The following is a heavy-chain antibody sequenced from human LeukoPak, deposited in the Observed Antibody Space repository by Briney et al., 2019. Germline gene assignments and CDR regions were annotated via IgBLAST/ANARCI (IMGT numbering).Heavy chain of an antibody. V-gene: IGHV4-39*01. D-gene: IGHD5-12*01. Sequence: SETLSLTCTVSGGSISTSIYYWGWIRQPPGKGLEWIGSIFYSGSTYYNPSLKSRVTISVDTSKNQFSLRLSSVTAADTAVYYCARRPEIIGYDFGSLGYYFDYWGQGTLVSVSS. CDR3: ARRPEIIGYDFGSLGYYFDY. CDR1: GGSISTSIYY. CDR2: IFYSGST. J-gene: IGHJ4*02.